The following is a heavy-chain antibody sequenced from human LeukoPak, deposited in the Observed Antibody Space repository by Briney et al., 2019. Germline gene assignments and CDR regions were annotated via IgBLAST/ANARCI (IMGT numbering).Heavy chain of an antibody. V-gene: IGHV3-11*01. J-gene: IGHJ4*02. D-gene: IGHD3-22*01. CDR3: ASGYYDSSGSNPFDY. CDR2: ISSSGSTI. Sequence: PGGSLILSCAASGFTFSDYYMSWIRQAPGKGLEWVSYISSSGSTIYYADSVKGRFTISRDNAKNSLYLQMNSLRAEDTAVYYCASGYYDSSGSNPFDYWGQGTLVTVSS. CDR1: GFTFSDYY.